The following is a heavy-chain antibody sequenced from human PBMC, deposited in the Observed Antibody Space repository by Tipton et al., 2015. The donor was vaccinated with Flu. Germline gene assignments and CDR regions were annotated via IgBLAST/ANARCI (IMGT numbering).Heavy chain of an antibody. J-gene: IGHJ5*02. CDR1: GGTLSSYA. CDR3: ASGGSYCGGGSDPKCGFDP. CDR2: IIPICGKT. D-gene: IGHD2-15*01. Sequence: QLVQSGAEVKKPGSSVKVSCKASGGTLSSYAISWVRQAPGQGLEWMGGIIPICGKTNYAQKFQGRVTITADESTSTAYMELSSLRAEDTAVYYCASGGSYCGGGSDPKCGFDPWGQGTLVTVSS. V-gene: IGHV1-69*01.